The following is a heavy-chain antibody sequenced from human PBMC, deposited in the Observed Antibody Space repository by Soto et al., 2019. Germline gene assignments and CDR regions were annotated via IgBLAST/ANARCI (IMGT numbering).Heavy chain of an antibody. CDR2: IVPIFGTA. D-gene: IGHD3-16*01. CDR3: AREVVRLRLSGAFDL. J-gene: IGHJ3*01. V-gene: IGHV1-69*19. CDR1: GGTFSSYA. Sequence: QVQLVQSGAEVKKPGSSVKVSCKASGGTFSSYAISWVRQAPGQGLEWMGGIVPIFGTANYAQKFQGRVTITADESTSTAYMELSSLRSEDTAVYYCAREVVRLRLSGAFDLWGQGTMVTVSS.